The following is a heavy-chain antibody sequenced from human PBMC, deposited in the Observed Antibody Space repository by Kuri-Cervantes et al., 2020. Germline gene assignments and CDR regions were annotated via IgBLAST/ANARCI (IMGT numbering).Heavy chain of an antibody. Sequence: GGSLRLSCAASGFTFSSYAMSWVRQAPGKGLEWVSSISSSSSYIYYADSVKGRFTISRDNAKNSLYLQMNSLRAEDTAVYYCAKLRYFDWLDAFDIWGQGTMVTVSS. CDR3: AKLRYFDWLDAFDI. CDR2: ISSSSSYI. D-gene: IGHD3-9*01. V-gene: IGHV3-21*01. J-gene: IGHJ3*02. CDR1: GFTFSSYA.